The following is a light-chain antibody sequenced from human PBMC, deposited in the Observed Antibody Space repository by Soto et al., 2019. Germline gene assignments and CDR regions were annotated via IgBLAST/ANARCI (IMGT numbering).Light chain of an antibody. CDR2: GAS. J-gene: IGKJ1*01. V-gene: IGKV3D-7*01. CDR1: QSVSSIY. CDR3: QQDYNLPWT. Sequence: EIVMTQSPATLSLSPGERATLSCRASQSVSSIYLSWYQQKPGQAPRLLIYGASTRATGIPARFSGSGSGTDFTLTISSLQPEDFAVYYCQQDYNLPWTFGQGTKVEIK.